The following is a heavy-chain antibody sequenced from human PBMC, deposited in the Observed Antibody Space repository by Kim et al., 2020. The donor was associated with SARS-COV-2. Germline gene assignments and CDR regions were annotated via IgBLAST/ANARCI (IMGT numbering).Heavy chain of an antibody. V-gene: IGHV4-34*01. Sequence: SETLSLTCAVYGGSFSDFYWNWIRQSPGKGLEWIGEINHSGSTNYNPSLKSRLTISVDTPRNQFSLKLRSVTAADMAVYYCARGVSGEGYSSPWGQGTLVTVSS. CDR2: INHSGST. D-gene: IGHD5-18*01. CDR1: GGSFSDFY. J-gene: IGHJ5*02. CDR3: ARGVSGEGYSSP.